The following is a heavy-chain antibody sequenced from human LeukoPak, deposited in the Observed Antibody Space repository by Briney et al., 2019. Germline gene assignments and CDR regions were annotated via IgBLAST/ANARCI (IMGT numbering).Heavy chain of an antibody. V-gene: IGHV3-66*01. CDR3: ARGFDGYSSNVY. CDR2: IYSGGST. CDR1: GFTVSSNY. J-gene: IGHJ4*02. Sequence: GGSLRLSCAASGFTVSSNYMSWVRQAPGKGLEWVSVIYSGGSTYYADSVKGRFTISRDNSKNTLYLQMNSLRAEDTAVYYCARGFDGYSSNVYRGERALVTVSS. D-gene: IGHD6-13*01.